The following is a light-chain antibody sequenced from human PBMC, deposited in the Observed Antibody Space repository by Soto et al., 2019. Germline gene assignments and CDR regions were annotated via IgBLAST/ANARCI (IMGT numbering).Light chain of an antibody. CDR1: QSVGSY. J-gene: IGKJ5*01. CDR2: DAS. Sequence: EIVLTQSPATLSLSPGERATLSCRASQSVGSYLAWYQQKPGQPPRLLIYDASNRATGIPARFSGSGSGTDFTLTISSLETEDFAGYYGKQRSNLPPITFGQGTRLEIK. V-gene: IGKV3-11*01. CDR3: KQRSNLPPIT.